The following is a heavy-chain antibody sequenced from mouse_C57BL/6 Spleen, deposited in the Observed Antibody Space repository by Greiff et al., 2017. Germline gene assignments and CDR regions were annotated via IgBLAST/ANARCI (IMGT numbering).Heavy chain of an antibody. D-gene: IGHD1-1*02. J-gene: IGHJ4*01. CDR1: GYTFTDYY. Sequence: VQLQQSGPELVKPGASVKMSCKASGYTFTDYYMNWVKQSHGKSLEWIGDINPNNGGTSYNQKFKGKATLTVDKSSSTAYMELRSLTSEDSAVYYCAREEEGGYYAMDYWGQGTSVTVSS. V-gene: IGHV1-26*01. CDR2: INPNNGGT. CDR3: AREEEGGYYAMDY.